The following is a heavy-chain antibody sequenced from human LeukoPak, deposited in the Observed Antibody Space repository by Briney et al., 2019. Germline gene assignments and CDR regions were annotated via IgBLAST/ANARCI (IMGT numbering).Heavy chain of an antibody. V-gene: IGHV4-34*01. J-gene: IGHJ4*02. CDR1: GGSFSGYY. Sequence: PSETLSLTCAVYGGSFSGYYWSWIRQPPGKGLEWIGEINHSGSTNYNPSLKSRVTISVDRSKNQFSLKLSSVTAADTAVYYCARGDSSGYPYYFDYWGQGTLVTVSS. D-gene: IGHD3-22*01. CDR3: ARGDSSGYPYYFDY. CDR2: INHSGST.